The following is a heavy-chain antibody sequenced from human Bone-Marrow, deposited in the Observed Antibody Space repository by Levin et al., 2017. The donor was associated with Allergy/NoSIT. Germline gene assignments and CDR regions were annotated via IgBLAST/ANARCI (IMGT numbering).Heavy chain of an antibody. J-gene: IGHJ5*02. V-gene: IGHV4-39*07. Sequence: SETLSLTCTVSGGSISSSSYYWGWIRQPPGKGLEWIGSIYYSGSTYYNPSLKSRVTISVDTSKNQFSLKLSSVTAADTAVYYCARLHYYDSSGYPNWFDPWGQGTLVTVSS. D-gene: IGHD3-22*01. CDR1: GGSISSSSYY. CDR3: ARLHYYDSSGYPNWFDP. CDR2: IYYSGST.